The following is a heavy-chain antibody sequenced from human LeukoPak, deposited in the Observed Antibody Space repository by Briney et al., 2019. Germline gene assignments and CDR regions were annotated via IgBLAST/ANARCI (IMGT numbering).Heavy chain of an antibody. V-gene: IGHV3-64*01. Sequence: GGSLRLSCAASGFTFSNYAMHWVRQAPGKGLEYVSAISASGSSTYYANSVKGRFTFSRDNSKNTLYLPVGSLTVEDMAVYYCARSPSYFGSARYYLDSWGRGTLVTVSS. CDR2: ISASGSST. CDR1: GFTFSNYA. CDR3: ARSPSYFGSARYYLDS. D-gene: IGHD3-10*01. J-gene: IGHJ4*02.